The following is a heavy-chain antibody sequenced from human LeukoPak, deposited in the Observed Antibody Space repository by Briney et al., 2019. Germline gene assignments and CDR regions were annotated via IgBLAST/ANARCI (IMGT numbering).Heavy chain of an antibody. CDR3: ARGGKGSPFDY. Sequence: GGSLRLSCAASGFTFSSYSMNWVRQAPGKGLEWVSSISSSSSYIYYADSVRGRFTISRDNAKSSLYLQMNSLRAEDTAVYYCARGGKGSPFDYWGQGTLVTVSS. V-gene: IGHV3-21*01. CDR1: GFTFSSYS. D-gene: IGHD3-10*01. J-gene: IGHJ4*02. CDR2: ISSSSSYI.